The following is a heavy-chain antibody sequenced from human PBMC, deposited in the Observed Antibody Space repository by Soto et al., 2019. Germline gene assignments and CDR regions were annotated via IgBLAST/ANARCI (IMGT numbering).Heavy chain of an antibody. CDR3: ARERVVVVPAAGFDY. Sequence: PVGSLRLSCAASGFTFSSYGMHWVRQAPGKGLEWVAVIWYDGSNKYYADSVKGRFTISRDNSKNTLYLQMNSLRAEDTAVYYCARERVVVVPAAGFDYWGQGTLVTVSS. V-gene: IGHV3-33*01. D-gene: IGHD2-2*01. J-gene: IGHJ4*02. CDR2: IWYDGSNK. CDR1: GFTFSSYG.